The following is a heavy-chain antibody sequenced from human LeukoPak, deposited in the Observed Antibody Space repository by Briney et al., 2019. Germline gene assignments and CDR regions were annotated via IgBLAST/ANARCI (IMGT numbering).Heavy chain of an antibody. CDR2: ISYDGSNK. J-gene: IGHJ4*02. V-gene: IGHV3-30*18. CDR1: GFTFSSYG. D-gene: IGHD1-26*01. Sequence: GGSLRLSCAASGFTFSSYGMHWVRQAPGKGLEWVAVISYDGSNKYYADSVKGPFTISRDNSKNTLYLQMNSLRAEDTAVYYCAKYSGSSNFDYWGQGTLVTVSS. CDR3: AKYSGSSNFDY.